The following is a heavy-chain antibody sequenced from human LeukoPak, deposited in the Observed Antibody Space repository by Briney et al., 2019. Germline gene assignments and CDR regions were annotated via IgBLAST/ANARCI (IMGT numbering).Heavy chain of an antibody. CDR2: VSGSGGST. J-gene: IGHJ4*02. CDR3: ARDSSGYGSFDY. D-gene: IGHD3-22*01. Sequence: GGSLRLSCAASEITFSSFAMSWVRQAPGKGLEWVSRVSGSGGSTYYADSVKGRFSISRDNSKNTLYLQMNSLRAEDTAVYYCARDSSGYGSFDYWGRGTLVTVSS. CDR1: EITFSSFA. V-gene: IGHV3-23*01.